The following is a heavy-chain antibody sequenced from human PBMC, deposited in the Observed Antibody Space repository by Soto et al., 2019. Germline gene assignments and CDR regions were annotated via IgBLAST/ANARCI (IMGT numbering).Heavy chain of an antibody. CDR3: ARDLSSSWEYYGMDV. V-gene: IGHV1-8*01. J-gene: IGHJ6*02. D-gene: IGHD6-13*01. Sequence: QVQLVQSGAEVKKPGASVKVSSKASGYTFTSYDINWVRQATGQGLEWMGWRNPNSGNTGNAQKSKARVTMTRNTSISTAYMELSSLRSEDTAVYYCARDLSSSWEYYGMDVWGQGTTVTVSS. CDR1: GYTFTSYD. CDR2: RNPNSGNT.